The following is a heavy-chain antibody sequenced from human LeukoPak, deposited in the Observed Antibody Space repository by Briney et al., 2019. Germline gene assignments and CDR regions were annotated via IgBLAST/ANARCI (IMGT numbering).Heavy chain of an antibody. CDR3: ARDRGYGDYGPFDY. D-gene: IGHD4-17*01. CDR2: IIPIFGTA. V-gene: IGHV1-69*05. CDR1: GGTFSSYA. J-gene: IGHJ4*02. Sequence: SVKVSCKASGGTFSSYAISWVRQAPGQGLEWMGRIIPIFGTANYAQKFQGRVTITTDESTSTAYMELSSLRSEDTAVYYCARDRGYGDYGPFDYWGQGTLVTVSS.